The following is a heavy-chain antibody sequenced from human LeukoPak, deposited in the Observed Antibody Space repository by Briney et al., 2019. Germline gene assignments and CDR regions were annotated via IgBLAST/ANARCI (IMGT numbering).Heavy chain of an antibody. J-gene: IGHJ5*02. D-gene: IGHD6-19*01. CDR1: GYSISSGYY. V-gene: IGHV4-38-2*02. CDR3: AREYSSGWSPGFDP. Sequence: SETLSLTCTVSGYSISSGYYWGWIRQPPGKGLEWIGSIYHSGSTYYNPSLKSRVTISVDTSKNQSSLKLSSVTAADTAVYYCAREYSSGWSPGFDPWGQGTLVTVSS. CDR2: IYHSGST.